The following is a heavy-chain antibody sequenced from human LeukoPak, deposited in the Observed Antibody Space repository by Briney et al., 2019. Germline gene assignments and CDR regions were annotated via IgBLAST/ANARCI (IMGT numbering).Heavy chain of an antibody. D-gene: IGHD6-19*01. CDR3: AKSGEDSSGWLSYFDY. CDR2: IRNDGSNK. Sequence: GGSLRLSCAASGFTFSSYGMHWVRQAPGKGLEWVAFIRNDGSNKYYADSVKGRFTISRDNSKNTLYLQMNTLRAEDTAVYYCAKSGEDSSGWLSYFDYWGQGTLVTVSS. J-gene: IGHJ4*02. V-gene: IGHV3-30*02. CDR1: GFTFSSYG.